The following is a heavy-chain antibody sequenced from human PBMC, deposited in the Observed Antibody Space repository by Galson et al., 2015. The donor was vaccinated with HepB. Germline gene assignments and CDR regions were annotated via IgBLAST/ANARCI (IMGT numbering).Heavy chain of an antibody. J-gene: IGHJ6*02. CDR2: ITYNASHT. CDR3: ARDQEPFLEWLLGMDV. V-gene: IGHV3-30*04. CDR1: GFTFSGST. D-gene: IGHD3-3*02. Sequence: SLRISCAGSGFTFSGSTIHWVRQAPGKGLEGVALITYNASHTNFADSVKGRYNISRDNSKNTLYVQMNSPRAEDTAVYYCARDQEPFLEWLLGMDVWGQGTTVTVSS.